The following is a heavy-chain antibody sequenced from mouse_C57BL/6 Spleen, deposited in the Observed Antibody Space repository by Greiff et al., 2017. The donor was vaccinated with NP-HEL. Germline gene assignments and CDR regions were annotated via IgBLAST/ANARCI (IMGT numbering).Heavy chain of an antibody. CDR1: GFSLTSYA. Sequence: QVQLQQSGPGLVAPSQSLSITCTVSGFSLTSYAISWVRQPPGKGLEWLGVIWTGGGTNYNSALKSRLSISQDNSKSQVFLKMNSLQTDDTARYYCARTSVTTVVDWYIDVWGTGTTVTVSS. J-gene: IGHJ1*03. CDR3: ARTSVTTVVDWYIDV. CDR2: IWTGGGT. V-gene: IGHV2-9-1*01. D-gene: IGHD1-1*01.